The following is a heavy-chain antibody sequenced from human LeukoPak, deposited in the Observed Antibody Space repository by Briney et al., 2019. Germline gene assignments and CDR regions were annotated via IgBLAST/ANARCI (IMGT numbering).Heavy chain of an antibody. D-gene: IGHD3-22*01. CDR2: ISPSGDIT. CDR1: GFTCSSYT. CDR3: ARKTSGHYPFDF. Sequence: GGSLRLSCAASGFTCSSYTMSWVRQRPGKRLEWVSTISPSGDITQYADSVKGHFTISRDNSESTLFLQMTSLRAEDTAVYYCARKTSGHYPFDFWGQGTLVTVSS. J-gene: IGHJ4*02. V-gene: IGHV3-23*01.